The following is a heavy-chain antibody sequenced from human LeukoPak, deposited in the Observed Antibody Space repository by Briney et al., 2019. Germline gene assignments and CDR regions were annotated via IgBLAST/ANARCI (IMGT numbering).Heavy chain of an antibody. CDR2: IYSGGAT. CDR3: ASGGKYCTGGACYGD. V-gene: IGHV3-53*01. Sequence: PGGSLRLSCAASGFIFSDDYISWVRQTPGKGLEWVSVIYSGGATFYADSVKGRFTISRDNSKNTVHLQMNSLRAEDTAAYYCASGGKYCTGGACYGDWGQGTLVTVSS. D-gene: IGHD2-8*02. J-gene: IGHJ4*02. CDR1: GFIFSDDY.